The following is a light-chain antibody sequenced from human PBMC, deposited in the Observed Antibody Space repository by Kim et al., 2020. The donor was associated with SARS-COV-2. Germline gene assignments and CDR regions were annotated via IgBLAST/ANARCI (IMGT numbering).Light chain of an antibody. V-gene: IGKV1-39*01. Sequence: ASLGPIVIITCRASQSITNYLNWYQQRPGKAPKLLIYGASNLQSGVPSRFSGGGSGTEFTLTISSLQAEDFATYYCQQSFSSPPYTFGQGTKLEI. CDR1: QSITNY. CDR3: QQSFSSPPYT. J-gene: IGKJ2*01. CDR2: GAS.